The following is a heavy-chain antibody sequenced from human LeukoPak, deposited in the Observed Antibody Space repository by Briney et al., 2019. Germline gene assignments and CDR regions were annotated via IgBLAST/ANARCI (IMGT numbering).Heavy chain of an antibody. CDR3: ATGRGIAAAGFYYGMDV. J-gene: IGHJ6*02. V-gene: IGHV1-3*01. Sequence: GASVEVSCKASGYTFTTYTIHWVRQAPGQRLEWMGWINAGNDNTKYSQKFQDRVTITRDTSASTAYMELSSLRSEDTAMYYCATGRGIAAAGFYYGMDVWGQGTTVTVSS. CDR2: INAGNDNT. CDR1: GYTFTTYT. D-gene: IGHD6-13*01.